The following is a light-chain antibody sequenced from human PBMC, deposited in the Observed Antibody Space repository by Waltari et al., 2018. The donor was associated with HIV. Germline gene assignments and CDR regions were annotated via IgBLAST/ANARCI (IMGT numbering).Light chain of an antibody. CDR2: DDN. Sequence: SVLTPPPSVSAAAGQKVTISCSERYYSVGHNYVSWYQQVQGTAPKLLIYDDNKRRSGSHDRVSGSKAETSATLGITGLQTGDEADYYCRAWDSSLSAFVFGGGTRLTVL. CDR3: RAWDSSLSAFV. CDR1: YYSVGHNY. V-gene: IGLV1-51*01. J-gene: IGLJ2*01.